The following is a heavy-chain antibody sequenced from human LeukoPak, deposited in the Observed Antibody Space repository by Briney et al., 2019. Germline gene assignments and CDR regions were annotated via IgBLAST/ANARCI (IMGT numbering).Heavy chain of an antibody. CDR3: ARDGDYGDYGGYYYYYMDV. J-gene: IGHJ6*03. CDR1: GFTFSSYA. Sequence: PGGSLRLSCAASGFTFSSYAMSWVRQAPGKGLEWVAVISYDGSNKYYADSVKGRFTISRDNSKNTLYLQMNSLRAEDTAVYYCARDGDYGDYGGYYYYYMDVWGKGTTVTVSS. CDR2: ISYDGSNK. V-gene: IGHV3-30*04. D-gene: IGHD4-17*01.